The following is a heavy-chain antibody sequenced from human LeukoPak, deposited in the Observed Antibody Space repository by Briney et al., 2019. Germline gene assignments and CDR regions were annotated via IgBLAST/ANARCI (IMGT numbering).Heavy chain of an antibody. CDR2: IKQDGGEI. CDR1: GFTFSRYW. V-gene: IGHV3-7*03. D-gene: IGHD3-22*01. J-gene: IGHJ4*02. CDR3: ARDKGDYDTSGSLFVF. Sequence: PGGSLRLSCAASGFTFSRYWMSWVRQVPRKGLEWVANIKQDGGEIYYVDSVKGRLTISRNNAKSSLYLQMNSLRAGDTAVYYCARDKGDYDTSGSLFVFGGQGTLVTVSS.